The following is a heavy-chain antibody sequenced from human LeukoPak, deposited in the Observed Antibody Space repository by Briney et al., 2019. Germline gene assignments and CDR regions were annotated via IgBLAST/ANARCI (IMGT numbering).Heavy chain of an antibody. Sequence: GGSPRLSCVASGFTFSNYLMNWVRQAPGKGLEWVSGISHSGGSIYYADSVKGRFTISRDNSKNTLYLQMDRLRVEDTAVYYCAMALDYWGQGTLVTVSS. CDR3: AMALDY. CDR1: GFTFSNYL. V-gene: IGHV3-23*01. CDR2: ISHSGGSI. J-gene: IGHJ4*02.